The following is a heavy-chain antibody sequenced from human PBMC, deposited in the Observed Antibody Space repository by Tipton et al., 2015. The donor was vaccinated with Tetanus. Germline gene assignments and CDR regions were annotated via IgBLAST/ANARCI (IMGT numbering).Heavy chain of an antibody. V-gene: IGHV3-11*01. Sequence: AASGFTFSDYYMSWIRQAPGKGLEWVSYISSSGSTIYYADSVKGRFTISRDNAKNSLYLQMNSLRAEDTAVYYCARCPYYDSSGYLGAFDIWGQGTMVTVSS. J-gene: IGHJ3*02. CDR3: ARCPYYDSSGYLGAFDI. D-gene: IGHD3-22*01. CDR1: GFTFSDYY. CDR2: ISSSGSTI.